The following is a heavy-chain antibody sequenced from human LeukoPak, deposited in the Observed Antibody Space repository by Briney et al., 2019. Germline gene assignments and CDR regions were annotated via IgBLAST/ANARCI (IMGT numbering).Heavy chain of an antibody. V-gene: IGHV1-24*01. CDR3: ATDSRAVGDAFDI. D-gene: IGHD2-2*01. Sequence: ASVKVSCKVSGYTLTELSMHWVRQAPGKGLEWMGGFDPEDGETIYAQKFQGRVTMAEDTSTDTAYMELSSLRSEDTAVYYCATDSRAVGDAFDIWGQGTMVTVSS. J-gene: IGHJ3*02. CDR2: FDPEDGET. CDR1: GYTLTELS.